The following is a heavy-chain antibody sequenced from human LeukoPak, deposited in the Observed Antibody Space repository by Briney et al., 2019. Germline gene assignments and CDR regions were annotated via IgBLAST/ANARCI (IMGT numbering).Heavy chain of an antibody. CDR2: IYTSGST. CDR3: AKGLLTTIWFGVPHETNWFDP. D-gene: IGHD3-10*01. CDR1: GGSISSGSYY. Sequence: SQTLSLTCTVSGGSISSGSYYWSWIRQPAGKGLEWIGRIYTSGSTNYNPSLKSRVTISVDTSKNQFSLKLSSVTAADTAVYYCAKGLLTTIWFGVPHETNWFDPWGQGTLVTVSS. J-gene: IGHJ5*02. V-gene: IGHV4-61*02.